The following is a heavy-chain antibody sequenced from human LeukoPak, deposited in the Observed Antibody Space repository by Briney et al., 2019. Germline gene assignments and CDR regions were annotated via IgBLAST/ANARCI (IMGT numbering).Heavy chain of an antibody. Sequence: GGSLRLSCAASTFTFSSHGMSWVRQAPGKGPEWVSCISAGGDGTYYADSVQGRFTISRANSKNTLYLQMNSLRTEDTAVYYCAKIGLIGNWYFELWGRGALVRVSS. CDR1: TFTFSSHG. D-gene: IGHD1-26*01. V-gene: IGHV3-23*01. CDR3: AKIGLIGNWYFEL. CDR2: ISAGGDGT. J-gene: IGHJ2*01.